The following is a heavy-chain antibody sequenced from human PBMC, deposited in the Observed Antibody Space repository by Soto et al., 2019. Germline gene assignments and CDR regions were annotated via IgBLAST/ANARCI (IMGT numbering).Heavy chain of an antibody. J-gene: IGHJ4*02. CDR3: ARVLTAAGFDY. CDR2: ISAYNGNT. CDR1: GYTFSSYG. V-gene: IGHV1-18*01. D-gene: IGHD6-13*01. Sequence: ASVKVACKASGYTFSSYGSSWVRQAPGQGLEWMGWISAYNGNTNYAQKLQGRVTMTTDTSTSTAYMELRSLRSDDTAVYYCARVLTAAGFDYWGQGTLVTVSS.